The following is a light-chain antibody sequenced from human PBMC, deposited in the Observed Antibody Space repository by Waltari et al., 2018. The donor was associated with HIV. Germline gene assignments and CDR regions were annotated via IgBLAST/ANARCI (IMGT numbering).Light chain of an antibody. J-gene: IGKJ2*01. CDR3: QQTYSTPYS. V-gene: IGKV1-39*01. CDR1: QSVTRK. Sequence: DIQMTQSPSSLSASIGDRVTITFRASQSVTRKLNWYQQKSGKAPNLLISAASTLRSGVPSRFSGGGSGVDFTLTISSLQPEDFAFYFCQQTYSTPYSFGQGTKVEIK. CDR2: AAS.